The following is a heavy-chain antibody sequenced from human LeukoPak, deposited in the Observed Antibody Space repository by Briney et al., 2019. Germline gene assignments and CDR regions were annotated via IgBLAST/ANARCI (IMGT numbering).Heavy chain of an antibody. Sequence: GGSLRLSCAASGFTFSDYWMYWVRQAPGKGLVWVSRVNSDGSSTSSADSVKGRFTISRDNAENTLYLQMNSLRAEDTAVYYCARYSGSYQQFDYWGQGTLVTVPS. CDR3: ARYSGSYQQFDY. V-gene: IGHV3-74*01. CDR2: VNSDGSST. J-gene: IGHJ4*02. CDR1: GFTFSDYW. D-gene: IGHD1-26*01.